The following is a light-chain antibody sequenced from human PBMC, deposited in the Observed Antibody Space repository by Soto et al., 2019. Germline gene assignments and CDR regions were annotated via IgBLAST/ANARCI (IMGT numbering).Light chain of an antibody. Sequence: VCTQAPITRSETHGERAARCCRSSQSVTSNYLAWSQQKPGQAPRLLIFGASSRATGIPDRSSGSRSGTDFTVPIISLEPQDFALYYCQASGSSAWRFAQGTKVDIK. J-gene: IGKJ2*04. V-gene: IGKV3-20*01. CDR1: QSVTSNY. CDR3: QASGSSAWR. CDR2: GAS.